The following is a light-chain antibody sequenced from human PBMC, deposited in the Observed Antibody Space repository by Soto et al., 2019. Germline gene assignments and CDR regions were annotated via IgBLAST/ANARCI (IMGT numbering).Light chain of an antibody. CDR2: KAS. CDR3: QQYKSVSLLT. Sequence: DIHMSQSPSTLSGSVGDGVTITCRASQTISSWLAWYQQKPGKAPKLLIYKASTLESGVPSRFSGSGSGTEFTLTISSLQPDDFATYFCQQYKSVSLLTFGGGTKVDIK. J-gene: IGKJ4*01. CDR1: QTISSW. V-gene: IGKV1-5*03.